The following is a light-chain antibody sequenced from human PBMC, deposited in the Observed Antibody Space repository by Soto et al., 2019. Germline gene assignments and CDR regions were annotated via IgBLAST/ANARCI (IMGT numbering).Light chain of an antibody. CDR2: AVS. CDR1: SSDVGGYNY. Sequence: QSALTQPAPVSVSPGQSIAISCTGTSSDVGGYNYVSWYQQHPGKAPKLMIYAVSNRPSGVSNRFSGSKSGNTASLTISGLQAEDEADYYCSSYTSSSPWVFGGGTKLTVL. J-gene: IGLJ3*02. V-gene: IGLV2-14*01. CDR3: SSYTSSSPWV.